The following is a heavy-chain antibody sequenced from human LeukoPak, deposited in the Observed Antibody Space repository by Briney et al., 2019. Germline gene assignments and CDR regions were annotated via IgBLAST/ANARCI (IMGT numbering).Heavy chain of an antibody. V-gene: IGHV4-34*01. Sequence: SETLSLTCAVYGGSFSDYYWTWIRQSPGKGLEWIGEINHSGRTNYNPSLESRVTISLDTSKNQFSLKLNSVTGADTAVYYCAKYGPGSGSYSTSWYFHQWGQGTLVTVSS. CDR1: GGSFSDYY. CDR2: INHSGRT. D-gene: IGHD1-26*01. CDR3: AKYGPGSGSYSTSWYFHQ. J-gene: IGHJ4*02.